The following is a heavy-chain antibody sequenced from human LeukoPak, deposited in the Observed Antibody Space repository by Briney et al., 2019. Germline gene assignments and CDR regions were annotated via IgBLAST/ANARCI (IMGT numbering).Heavy chain of an antibody. CDR1: GFTFSSYG. CDR2: IRYDGSNK. D-gene: IGHD2-15*01. V-gene: IGHV3-30*02. CDR3: AKEVVVVVSSLMDV. J-gene: IGHJ6*03. Sequence: GSLRLSCAASGFTFSSYGMHWVRQAPGKGLEWVAFIRYDGSNKYYADSVEGRFTISRDNSKNTLYLQMNSLRAEDTAVYYCAKEVVVVVSSLMDVWGKGTTVTVSS.